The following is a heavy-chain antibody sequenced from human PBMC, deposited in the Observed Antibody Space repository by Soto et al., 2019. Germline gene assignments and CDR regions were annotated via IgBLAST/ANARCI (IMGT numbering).Heavy chain of an antibody. Sequence: ASVKVSCKVSGYTLTELSMHWVRQVPGKGLEWMGGFDPEDGETIYAQKFQGRVTMTEDTSTDTAYMELSSLRSEDTAVYYCASMVRGVMGYFDYWGQGTLVTVSS. V-gene: IGHV1-24*01. CDR3: ASMVRGVMGYFDY. CDR1: GYTLTELS. CDR2: FDPEDGET. J-gene: IGHJ4*02. D-gene: IGHD3-10*01.